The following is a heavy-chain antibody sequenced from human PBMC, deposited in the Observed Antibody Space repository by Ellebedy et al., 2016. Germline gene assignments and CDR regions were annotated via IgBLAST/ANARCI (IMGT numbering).Heavy chain of an antibody. V-gene: IGHV3-21*01. CDR1: GFTFSSYS. J-gene: IGHJ4*02. CDR3: ARDKGDRLFDY. Sequence: GESLKISCAASGFTFSSYSMNWVRQAPGKGLEWVSSISSSSSYIYYADSVKGRFTISRDNAKNSLYLQMNSLRAEDTAVYYCARDKGDRLFDYWGQGTLVTVSS. D-gene: IGHD2-21*02. CDR2: ISSSSSYI.